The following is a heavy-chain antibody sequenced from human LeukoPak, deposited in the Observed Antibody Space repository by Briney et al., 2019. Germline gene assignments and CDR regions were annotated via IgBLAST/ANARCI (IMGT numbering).Heavy chain of an antibody. CDR3: AKASYPEFGGLNVGYSSSWYFDY. CDR2: IWYDGSNK. CDR1: GFTFSSYG. Sequence: GRSLRLSCAASGFTFSSYGMHWVRQAPGKGLEWVGIIWYDGSNKYYADSVKGRFTISRDNSKNTLYLQMNSLRAEETAVYYCAKASYPEFGGLNVGYSSSWYFDYWGQGTLVTVSS. J-gene: IGHJ4*02. D-gene: IGHD6-13*01. V-gene: IGHV3-33*06.